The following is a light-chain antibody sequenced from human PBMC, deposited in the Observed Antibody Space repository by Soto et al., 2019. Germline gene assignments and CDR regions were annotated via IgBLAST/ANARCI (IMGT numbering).Light chain of an antibody. Sequence: DIQMTQSPSTLSASVGDTVNITCRASESISSWLAWHQQKPGKAPKLLIYDASTLESGVPSRFRGGGSGTEFTLTISSLQPDDFATYYRQQYSNSGTFGQGTQVEIK. CDR3: QQYSNSGT. CDR2: DAS. V-gene: IGKV1-5*01. CDR1: ESISSW. J-gene: IGKJ1*01.